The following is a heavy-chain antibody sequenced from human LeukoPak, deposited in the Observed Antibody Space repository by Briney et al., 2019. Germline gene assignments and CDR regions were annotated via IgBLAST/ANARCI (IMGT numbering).Heavy chain of an antibody. Sequence: PSETLSLTCTVSGGSISSGSYYWSWIRQPAGKGLEWIGRIYTSGSTNYNPSLKSRVTISVDTSKNQFSLKLSSVTAADTAVYYCARDNGYGDPFDIWGQGTMVTVSS. J-gene: IGHJ3*02. CDR1: GGSISSGSYY. CDR2: IYTSGST. CDR3: ARDNGYGDPFDI. V-gene: IGHV4-61*02. D-gene: IGHD5-12*01.